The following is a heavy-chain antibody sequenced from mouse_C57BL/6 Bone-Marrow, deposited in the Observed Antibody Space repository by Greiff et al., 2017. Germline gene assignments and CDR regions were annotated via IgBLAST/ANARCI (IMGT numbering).Heavy chain of an antibody. CDR2: ISSGGSYT. V-gene: IGHV5-6*01. CDR1: GFTFSSYG. D-gene: IGHD1-1*01. Sequence: EVQGVESGGDLVKPGGSLKLSCAASGFTFSSYGMSWVRQTPDKRLEWVATISSGGSYTYYPDSVKGRFTISRDNAKNTLYLQMSSLKSEDTAMYYCARHRGVEGLDYWGQGTTLTVSS. J-gene: IGHJ2*01. CDR3: ARHRGVEGLDY.